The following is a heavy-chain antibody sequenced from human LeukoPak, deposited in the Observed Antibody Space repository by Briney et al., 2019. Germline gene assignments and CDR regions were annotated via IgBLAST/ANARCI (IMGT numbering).Heavy chain of an antibody. V-gene: IGHV3-7*01. D-gene: IGHD5-24*01. CDR1: GFTFSSYW. CDR3: ARERWTYYYYYGMDV. J-gene: IGHJ6*02. CDR2: IKQDGSEK. Sequence: GGSLRLSCAASGFTFSSYWMSWVRQAPGKGLEWVANIKQDGSEKYYVDSVKGRFTISRDNAKNPLYLQMNSLRAEDTAVYYCARERWTYYYYYGMDVWGQGTTVTVSS.